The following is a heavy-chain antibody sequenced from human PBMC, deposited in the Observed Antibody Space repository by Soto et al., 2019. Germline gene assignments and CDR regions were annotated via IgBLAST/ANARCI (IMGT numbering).Heavy chain of an antibody. CDR3: AKGIAAAGVLWFDP. CDR2: ISGSGGST. J-gene: IGHJ5*02. CDR1: GFPFRSYA. Sequence: PGGSLRLSCAASGFPFRSYAMSWVRQAPGKGLEWVSAISGSGGSTYYADSVKGRFTISRDNSKNTLYLQMNSLRAEDTAVYYCAKGIAAAGVLWFDPWGQGTLVTV. D-gene: IGHD6-13*01. V-gene: IGHV3-23*01.